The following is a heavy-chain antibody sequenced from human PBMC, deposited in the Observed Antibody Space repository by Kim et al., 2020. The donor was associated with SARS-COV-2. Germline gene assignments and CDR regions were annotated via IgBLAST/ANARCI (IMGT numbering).Heavy chain of an antibody. J-gene: IGHJ4*02. Sequence: ASVKVSCKASGYTFTSYGISWVRQAPGQGLEWMGWISAYNGNTNYAQKLQGRVTMTTDTSTSTAYMELRSPRSDDTAVYYCARDDYGDRIFDYWGQGTLVTVSS. CDR1: GYTFTSYG. CDR3: ARDDYGDRIFDY. CDR2: ISAYNGNT. D-gene: IGHD4-17*01. V-gene: IGHV1-18*01.